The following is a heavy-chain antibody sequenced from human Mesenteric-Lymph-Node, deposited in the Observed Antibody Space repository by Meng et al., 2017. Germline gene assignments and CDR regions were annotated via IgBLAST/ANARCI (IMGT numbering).Heavy chain of an antibody. CDR3: AEASGTLPYFNY. CDR2: ISYSGST. D-gene: IGHD6-13*01. CDR1: GGSFSGYY. V-gene: IGHV4-59*01. Sequence: SETLSLTCAVYGGSFSGYYWSWIRQPPGKGLEWIGYISYSGSTNYNPSLKSRVTISVDTSKSQFSLKLSSVTAADTAMYYCAEASGTLPYFNYWGQGTLVTVSS. J-gene: IGHJ4*02.